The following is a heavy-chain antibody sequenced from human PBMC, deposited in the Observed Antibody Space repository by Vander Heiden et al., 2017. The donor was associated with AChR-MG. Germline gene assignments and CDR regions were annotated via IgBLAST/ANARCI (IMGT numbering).Heavy chain of an antibody. CDR3: AKESLDFDWLGIIDY. Sequence: QVQLVESGGGVVQPGRSLRLSCAASGCTFSSYGMHWVRQAPGKGLEWVAVISYDGSNKYYADSVKGRFTISRDNSKNTLYLQMNSLRAEDTAVYYCAKESLDFDWLGIIDYWGQGTLVTVSS. CDR2: ISYDGSNK. D-gene: IGHD3-9*01. J-gene: IGHJ4*02. V-gene: IGHV3-30*18. CDR1: GCTFSSYG.